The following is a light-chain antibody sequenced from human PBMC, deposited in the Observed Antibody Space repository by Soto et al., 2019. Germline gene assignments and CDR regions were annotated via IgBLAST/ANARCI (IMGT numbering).Light chain of an antibody. CDR3: MPSIRWWT. V-gene: IGKV2D-29*01. Sequence: DIVMTQSPLSLPVTPGEPASISCKSIQDLLHSDGRTYLYWYLQKPGQPPQLLIYEVSNRFSGVPERFRVSGSGTDFTLTIRRVEAEDVGVDDCMPSIRWWTFGQVTKVDNK. CDR1: QDLLHSDGRTY. J-gene: IGKJ1*01. CDR2: EVS.